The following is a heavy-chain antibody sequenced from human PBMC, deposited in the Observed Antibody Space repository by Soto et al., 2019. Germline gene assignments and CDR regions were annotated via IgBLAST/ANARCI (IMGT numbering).Heavy chain of an antibody. CDR3: AKGQEGVVATH. D-gene: IGHD5-12*01. J-gene: IGHJ4*02. CDR1: GGSLSGYY. V-gene: IGHV4-34*01. CDR2: IKDGGRT. Sequence: QVQLQQWGAGLLKPSETLSLNCAVNGGSLSGYYWSWIRQPPGKGLEWIGEIKDGGRTNYSPSLKGRAPKFSNTSQQPFPLGLDSWAGADPGVYFCAKGQEGVVATHWDQGTLVTVSS.